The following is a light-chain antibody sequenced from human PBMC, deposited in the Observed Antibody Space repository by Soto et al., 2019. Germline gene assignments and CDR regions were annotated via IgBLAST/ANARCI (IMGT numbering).Light chain of an antibody. CDR1: QSFSSNY. CDR2: DAS. Sequence: EIVLTQSPGSLSLSPGERATLSCRASQSFSSNYLAWYQQKPGQAPRLLIYDASSRATGIPDRFSGSGSGTDFTLTISRLEPEDFAVYYCQQYGRLPLTFGGGTKVDIK. V-gene: IGKV3-20*01. J-gene: IGKJ4*01. CDR3: QQYGRLPLT.